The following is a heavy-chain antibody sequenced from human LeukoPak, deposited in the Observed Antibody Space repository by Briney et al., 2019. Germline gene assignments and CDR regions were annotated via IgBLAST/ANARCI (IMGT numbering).Heavy chain of an antibody. CDR3: ARDCGGDCYSPRYCYYYGMDV. V-gene: IGHV1-69*04. J-gene: IGHJ6*02. CDR2: IIPILGIA. CDR1: GGTFSSYA. D-gene: IGHD2-21*02. Sequence: GASVKVSCKASGGTFSSYAISWVRQAPGQGLEWMGRIIPILGIANYAQKFQGRVTITADKSTSTAYMELSSLRSEDTAVYYCARDCGGDCYSPRYCYYYGMDVWGQGTTVTVSS.